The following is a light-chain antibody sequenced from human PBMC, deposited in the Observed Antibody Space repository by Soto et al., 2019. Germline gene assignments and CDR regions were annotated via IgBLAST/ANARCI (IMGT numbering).Light chain of an antibody. CDR3: QSNDNGLSGSDV. J-gene: IGLJ1*01. V-gene: IGLV1-40*01. CDR1: NSNLGAGYD. CDR2: GNR. Sequence: QAVVTQPPSVSGAPGQRVTISCTGNNSNLGAGYDVHWYQQLPGAAPKLVIFGNRNRPSGVPDRFSGSKSGTSASLVITGLQADDEADYYCQSNDNGLSGSDVFGTGTKVTVL.